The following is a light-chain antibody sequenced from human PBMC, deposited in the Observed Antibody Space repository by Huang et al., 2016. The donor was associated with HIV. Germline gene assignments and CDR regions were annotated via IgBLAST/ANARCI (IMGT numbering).Light chain of an antibody. CDR1: QDISSY. CDR3: QQVKTYPLT. V-gene: IGKV1-9*01. Sequence: IQMTQSPSSLSVSVGDSVTVTCRARQDISSYLAWYQQKPGKAPKLLTYASSTLQSGVPARFGGSGSGTDFSLTISSLQPEDFATYYCQQVKTYPLTFGPGTKVDIK. CDR2: ASS. J-gene: IGKJ3*01.